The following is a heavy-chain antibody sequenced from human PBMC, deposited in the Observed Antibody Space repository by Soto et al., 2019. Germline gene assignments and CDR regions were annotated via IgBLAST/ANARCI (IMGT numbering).Heavy chain of an antibody. CDR2: MSYDGINK. CDR3: AKDQGGYLSVFDY. V-gene: IGHV3-30*18. Sequence: QVQLVESGGGVVQPGRSLRLSCAASGFTFSTYGMHWVRQAPGKGLEWVAVMSYDGINKYYADSVKGRFTISRDSSKNTLYLQMDSLRHEDTAFYYCAKDQGGYLSVFDYWGQGTLVTVSS. D-gene: IGHD5-12*01. J-gene: IGHJ4*02. CDR1: GFTFSTYG.